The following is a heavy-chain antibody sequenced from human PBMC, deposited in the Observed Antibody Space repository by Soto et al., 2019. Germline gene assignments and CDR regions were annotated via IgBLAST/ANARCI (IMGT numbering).Heavy chain of an antibody. D-gene: IGHD2-8*02. Sequence: QVQLVESGGGVVQPGRSLRLSCAASGFTVSRYGMHWVRQAPGKGLEWVAVISRDGGTKYYADSVKGRFTISRDNSRNTLFLEMNSLRGDDMAVYYCTGEVESGYWGQGTLVTVSS. V-gene: IGHV3-30*03. J-gene: IGHJ4*02. CDR3: TGEVESGY. CDR1: GFTVSRYG. CDR2: ISRDGGTK.